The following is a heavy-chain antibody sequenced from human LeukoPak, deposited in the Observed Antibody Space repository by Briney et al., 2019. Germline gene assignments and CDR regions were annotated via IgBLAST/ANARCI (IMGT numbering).Heavy chain of an antibody. Sequence: SETLSLTCTVSGYSIRNGYYWSWIRQPPGKGLEWIGEIIHSGRINYNPSLKSRVTISIDTSKNQFSLRLSSVTAADTAVYYCARGLREFGYYYYHMDVWGKGTTVTVSS. D-gene: IGHD3-10*01. J-gene: IGHJ6*03. CDR2: IIHSGRI. CDR3: ARGLREFGYYYYHMDV. CDR1: GYSIRNGYY. V-gene: IGHV4-34*01.